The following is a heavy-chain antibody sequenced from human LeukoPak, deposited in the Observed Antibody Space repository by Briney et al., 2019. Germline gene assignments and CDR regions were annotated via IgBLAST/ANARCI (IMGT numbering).Heavy chain of an antibody. D-gene: IGHD5-18*01. Sequence: GGSLRLSCAASGFTFSSYAMHWVRQAPGKGLEGVTIISYDGSNKYYADSVKGRFTISRDNSKNTLYLQMNSLRAEDTAVYYCAREGIQLWFGGVGDWFDPWGQGTLVTVSS. CDR2: ISYDGSNK. CDR3: AREGIQLWFGGVGDWFDP. J-gene: IGHJ5*02. CDR1: GFTFSSYA. V-gene: IGHV3-30-3*01.